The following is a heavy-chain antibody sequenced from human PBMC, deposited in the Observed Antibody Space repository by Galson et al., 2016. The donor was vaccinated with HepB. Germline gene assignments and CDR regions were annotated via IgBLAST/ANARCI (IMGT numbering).Heavy chain of an antibody. J-gene: IGHJ4*02. D-gene: IGHD1/OR15-1a*01. V-gene: IGHV3-11*01. Sequence: SLRLSCAASGFIFRDYYMSWIRQAPGKGLEWVSYIRGGGGIINYSDSLKGRFTISRDNAKNSLYLQMNSLRAGDTAVYYGARVTPGTVVVWFDYWGQGTLVTVS. CDR3: ARVTPGTVVVWFDY. CDR2: IRGGGGII. CDR1: GFIFRDYY.